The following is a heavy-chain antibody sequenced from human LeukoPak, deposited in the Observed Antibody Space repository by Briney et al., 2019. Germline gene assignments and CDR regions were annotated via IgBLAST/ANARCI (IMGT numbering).Heavy chain of an antibody. CDR3: ARDLDIVGAIEGGGLDY. CDR1: GGTFSSYA. J-gene: IGHJ4*02. CDR2: IIPIFGTA. Sequence: SVKVSCKASGGTFSSYAISWVRQAPGQGLEWMGGIIPIFGTANYAQKFQGRVTITTDESTSTAYMELSSLRSEDTAVYYCARDLDIVGAIEGGGLDYWGQGTLVTVSS. D-gene: IGHD1-26*01. V-gene: IGHV1-69*05.